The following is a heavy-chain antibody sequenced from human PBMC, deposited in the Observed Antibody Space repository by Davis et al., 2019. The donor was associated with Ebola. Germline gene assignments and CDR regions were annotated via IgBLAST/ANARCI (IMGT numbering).Heavy chain of an antibody. CDR2: TYYRSEWKS. CDR3: ARVQHLGRGFDY. V-gene: IGHV6-1*01. D-gene: IGHD1-1*01. Sequence: DIPGDSVSAKIIGGYWMRQSPSRGLEWLGSTYYRSEWKSDYAESLRGRITISADTSKNQISLLLDSVTPEDTAVYYCARVQHLGRGFDYGSQGTLVTVSS. CDR1: GDSVSAKIIG. J-gene: IGHJ4*02.